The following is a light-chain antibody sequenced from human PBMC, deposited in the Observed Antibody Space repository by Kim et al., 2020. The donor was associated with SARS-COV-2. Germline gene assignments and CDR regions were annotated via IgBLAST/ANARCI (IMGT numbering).Light chain of an antibody. CDR1: QSLLQTNGKTY. V-gene: IGKV2D-29*01. CDR3: MQSTHLPIT. J-gene: IGKJ5*01. CDR2: EVS. Sequence: DVVLTQTPLSLSVTPGQPASISCSSTQSLLQTNGKTYFYWHLQKPGQPPQALINEVSDRCSGVPDRFSGSGSGTDFTLKISRVETEDVVVYYCMQSTHLPITFGQGTRLEIK.